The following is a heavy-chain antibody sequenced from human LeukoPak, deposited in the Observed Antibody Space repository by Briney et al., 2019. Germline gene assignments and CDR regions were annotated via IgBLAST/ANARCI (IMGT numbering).Heavy chain of an antibody. D-gene: IGHD1-1*01. V-gene: IGHV3-74*01. Sequence: GGSPRLSCAASGFTFSSYWMHWVRQAPGKGLVCVSRIKSDGSSTSYADSVKGRFTISRDDAKNTLYLQMNSLRAEDTAVYYCARAYNSHFDYWGQGALVTVSS. CDR3: ARAYNSHFDY. J-gene: IGHJ4*02. CDR1: GFTFSSYW. CDR2: IKSDGSST.